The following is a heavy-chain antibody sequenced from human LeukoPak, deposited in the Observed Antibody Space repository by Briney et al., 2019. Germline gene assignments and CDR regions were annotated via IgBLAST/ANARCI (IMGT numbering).Heavy chain of an antibody. J-gene: IGHJ4*02. D-gene: IGHD3-10*01. V-gene: IGHV3-23*01. Sequence: GGSLRLSCAASGFTLSSYAMSGVRQAPGKGLEGGSAISGSGGSTYYADSVKGRFTISRDNSKNTLYLQMNSLRAEDTAVYYCAKGRTVRGVIITQKYYFDYWGQGTLVTVSS. CDR1: GFTLSSYA. CDR2: ISGSGGST. CDR3: AKGRTVRGVIITQKYYFDY.